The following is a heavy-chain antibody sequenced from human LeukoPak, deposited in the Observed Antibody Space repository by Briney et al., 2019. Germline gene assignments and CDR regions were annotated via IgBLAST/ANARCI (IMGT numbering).Heavy chain of an antibody. V-gene: IGHV3-23*01. CDR2: ISGSGGIT. CDR1: GFTFSSYA. Sequence: PGRSLRLSCAASGFTFSSYAMSWVRQAPGKGLEWVSSISGSGGITYNTDSVKGRFTISRDNSKNTLFLQMNSLRAEDTAVYYCAKDSGDTSGNWFDPWGQGTLVTVSS. J-gene: IGHJ5*02. D-gene: IGHD6-19*01. CDR3: AKDSGDTSGNWFDP.